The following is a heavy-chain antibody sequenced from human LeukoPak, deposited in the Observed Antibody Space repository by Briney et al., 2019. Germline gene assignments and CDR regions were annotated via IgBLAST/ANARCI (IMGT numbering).Heavy chain of an antibody. CDR3: ARLFLSGSPFDAFDI. V-gene: IGHV5-51*01. CDR2: IYPGDSDT. D-gene: IGHD3-3*01. J-gene: IGHJ3*02. CDR1: GYSFTSYW. Sequence: GESLKISCKGSGYSFTSYWIGWVRQMPGKGLEWMGIIYPGDSDTRYSPSFQGQVTISADKSISTAYLQWSSLKASDTAMYYCARLFLSGSPFDAFDIWGQGTMVTVSS.